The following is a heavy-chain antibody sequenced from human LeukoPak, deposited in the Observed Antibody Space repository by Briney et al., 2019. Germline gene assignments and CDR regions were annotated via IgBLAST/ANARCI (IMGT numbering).Heavy chain of an antibody. CDR1: GFTFSTYA. CDR2: SADNT. CDR3: AKVRNTTTWYLGD. Sequence: GGSLRLSCAAPGFTFSTYAMTWVRQAPGKGLEWVSGSADNTYYADSVKGRFTISRDNSKNTLYLQMNSLRVEDTAVYYCAKVRNTTTWYLGDWGQGTLVTVSS. D-gene: IGHD6-13*01. V-gene: IGHV3-23*01. J-gene: IGHJ4*02.